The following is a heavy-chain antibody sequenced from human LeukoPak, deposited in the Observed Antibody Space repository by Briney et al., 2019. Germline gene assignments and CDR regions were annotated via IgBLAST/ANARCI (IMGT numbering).Heavy chain of an antibody. CDR1: GYTFTSYD. J-gene: IGHJ4*02. CDR3: ARMGTVTREHGY. V-gene: IGHV1-8*01. D-gene: IGHD4-17*01. Sequence: ASVKVSCKASGYTFTSYDINWVRQATGQGLEWMGWMNPNSGNTGYAQKFQGRVTMTRNTSISTAYMELSSLRSEDTAVYYCARMGTVTREHGYWGQGTLVTVSS. CDR2: MNPNSGNT.